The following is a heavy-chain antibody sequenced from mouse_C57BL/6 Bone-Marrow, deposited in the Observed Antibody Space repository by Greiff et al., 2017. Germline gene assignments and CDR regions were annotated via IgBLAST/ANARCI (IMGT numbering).Heavy chain of an antibody. V-gene: IGHV3-1*01. J-gene: IGHJ3*01. D-gene: IGHD1-1*01. Sequence: EVKLVESGPGMVKPSQSLSLTCTVTGYSITSGYDWHWIRHFPGNKLEWMGYISYSGSTNYNPSLKSRISITHDTSKNHFFLKLNSVTTEDTATYYCARGYYGSSDTTWFAYWGQGTLVTVSA. CDR2: ISYSGST. CDR3: ARGYYGSSDTTWFAY. CDR1: GYSITSGYD.